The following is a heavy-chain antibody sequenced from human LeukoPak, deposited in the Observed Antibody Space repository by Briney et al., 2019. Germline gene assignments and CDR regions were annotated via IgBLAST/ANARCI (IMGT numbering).Heavy chain of an antibody. Sequence: SETLSLTCAIYGGSFSGYYWSWIRQPPGKGLEWIGEINHSGSTNYNPSLKSRVTISVDTSKNQFSLKLSSVTAADTAVYYCARVGGMITSGPKYNVDVWGQGTTVTVSS. D-gene: IGHD3-16*01. CDR1: GGSFSGYY. CDR3: ARVGGMITSGPKYNVDV. CDR2: INHSGST. J-gene: IGHJ6*02. V-gene: IGHV4-34*01.